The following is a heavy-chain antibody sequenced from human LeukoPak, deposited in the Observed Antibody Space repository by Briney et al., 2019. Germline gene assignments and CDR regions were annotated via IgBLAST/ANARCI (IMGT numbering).Heavy chain of an antibody. D-gene: IGHD2-21*01. CDR3: ARDLFDYMDV. J-gene: IGHJ6*03. CDR1: GFTFSNYA. V-gene: IGHV3-64*01. CDR2: ISSNGGST. Sequence: GGSLRLSCAASGFTFSNYAMHWVRQAPGKRLEYVSGISSNGGSTFYANSVKGRFTISRDNSKNTLYLQMGSLRAEDTAVYYCARDLFDYMDVWGKGTTVTVSS.